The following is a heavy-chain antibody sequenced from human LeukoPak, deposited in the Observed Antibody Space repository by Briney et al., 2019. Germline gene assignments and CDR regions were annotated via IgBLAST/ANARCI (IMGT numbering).Heavy chain of an antibody. CDR2: IYYSGST. Sequence: PSETLSLTCTVSGGSISSYYWSWIRQPPGKGLEWIGYIYYSGSTNYNPSLKSRVTISVDTSKNQFSLKLSSVTAADTAVYYCARDPSMVRGAHEAFDIWGQGTMVTVSS. V-gene: IGHV4-59*01. CDR3: ARDPSMVRGAHEAFDI. CDR1: GGSISSYY. D-gene: IGHD3-10*01. J-gene: IGHJ3*02.